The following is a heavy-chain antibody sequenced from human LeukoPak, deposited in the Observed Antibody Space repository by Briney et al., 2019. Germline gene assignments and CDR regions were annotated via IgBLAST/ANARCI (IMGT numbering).Heavy chain of an antibody. D-gene: IGHD2-2*02. J-gene: IGHJ4*02. CDR3: ARNPPYCTSTSCYNDY. V-gene: IGHV1-2*02. CDR2: INPNSGGT. Sequence: ASVKLSCKASGYTFTIYYMHWVRQAPGQGLEWMGWINPNSGGTTYAQRFQGRVTMTRDTSISTAYMELSGLTSDDTAVYYCARNPPYCTSTSCYNDYWGQGTLVTVSS. CDR1: GYTFTIYY.